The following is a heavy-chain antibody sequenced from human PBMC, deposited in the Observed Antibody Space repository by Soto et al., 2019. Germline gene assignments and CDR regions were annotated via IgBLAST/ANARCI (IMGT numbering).Heavy chain of an antibody. V-gene: IGHV4-39*01. CDR1: GGSISSSSYY. CDR3: ARHPLYYDILTGYGQAFDI. CDR2: IYYSGST. D-gene: IGHD3-9*01. Sequence: QLQLQESGPGLVKPSETLSLTCTVSGGSISSSSYYWGWIRQPPGKGLEWIGSIYYSGSTYYNPSLKSRVTISVDTSTSQFSLKLSSVTAADTAVYYCARHPLYYDILTGYGQAFDIWGQGTMVTVSS. J-gene: IGHJ3*02.